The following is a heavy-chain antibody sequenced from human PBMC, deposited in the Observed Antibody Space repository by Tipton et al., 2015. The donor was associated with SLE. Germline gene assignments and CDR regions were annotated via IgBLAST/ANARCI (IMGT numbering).Heavy chain of an antibody. CDR2: IHHSGST. CDR3: ARLALQGVNAFDI. CDR1: GGSFSGYY. D-gene: IGHD3-10*01. J-gene: IGHJ3*02. V-gene: IGHV4-34*01. Sequence: LRLSCAVYGGSFSGYYWSWIRQPPGKGLEWVAEIHHSGSTNYNPSLKSRVTISIDTSKSHFSLRLTSVTAADTAVYYCARLALQGVNAFDIWGLGTMVTVSS.